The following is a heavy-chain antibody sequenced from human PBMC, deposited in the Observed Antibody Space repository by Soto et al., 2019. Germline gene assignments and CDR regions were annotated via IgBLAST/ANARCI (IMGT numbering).Heavy chain of an antibody. CDR3: AKDYYFDS. Sequence: GGSLRLSCAASGFTFSRSAMSWVRQAPGKGLEWVLSISGSGGSTYYADSVKGRFTISRDNSKNTVYMQMNSLRAEDTAVYYCAKDYYFDSWGQGTQVTVSS. CDR2: ISGSGGST. V-gene: IGHV3-23*01. CDR1: GFTFSRSA. J-gene: IGHJ4*02.